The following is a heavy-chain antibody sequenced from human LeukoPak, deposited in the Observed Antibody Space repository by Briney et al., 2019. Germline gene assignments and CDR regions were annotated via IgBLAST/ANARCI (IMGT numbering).Heavy chain of an antibody. J-gene: IGHJ5*02. V-gene: IGHV4-34*01. CDR2: INHSGST. CDR1: GGSFSGYY. Sequence: SETLSLTCAVYGGSFSGYYWSWIRQPPGKGLEWIGEINHSGSTNYNPSLKSRVTISVDTSKNQFSLKLSSVTAADTAVYYCARGPYGSGTLRSRNWFDPWGREPWSPSPQ. D-gene: IGHD3-10*01. CDR3: ARGPYGSGTLRSRNWFDP.